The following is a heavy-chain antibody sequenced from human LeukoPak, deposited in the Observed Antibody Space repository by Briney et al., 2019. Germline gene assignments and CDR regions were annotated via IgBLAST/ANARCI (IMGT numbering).Heavy chain of an antibody. CDR3: ARGQQWPSRPFDY. Sequence: GASVKVSCKASGGTFSSYAISWVRQAPGQGLEWMGRIIPILGIANYAQKFQGRVTITADKSTSTAYMELSSLRSEDTAVYYCARGQQWPSRPFDYWGQGTLVTVSS. J-gene: IGHJ4*02. V-gene: IGHV1-69*04. D-gene: IGHD6-19*01. CDR2: IIPILGIA. CDR1: GGTFSSYA.